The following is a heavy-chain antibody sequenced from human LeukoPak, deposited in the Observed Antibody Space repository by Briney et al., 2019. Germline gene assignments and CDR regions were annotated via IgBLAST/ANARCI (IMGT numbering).Heavy chain of an antibody. J-gene: IGHJ4*02. CDR1: GFTFSSYA. CDR3: ARVMQGAAAGSPYFDY. V-gene: IGHV3-23*01. Sequence: PGGSLRLSCAASGFTFSSYAMSWVRQAPGKGLEWVSAISGSGGSTYYADSVKGRFTISRDNSKNTLYLQMNSLRAEDTAVYYCARVMQGAAAGSPYFDYWGQGTLVTVSS. CDR2: ISGSGGST. D-gene: IGHD6-13*01.